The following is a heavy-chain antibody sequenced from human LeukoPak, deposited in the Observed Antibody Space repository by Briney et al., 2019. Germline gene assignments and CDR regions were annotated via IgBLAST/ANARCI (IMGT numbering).Heavy chain of an antibody. CDR2: INPNSGGT. J-gene: IGHJ4*02. CDR1: GYTFTGYY. Sequence: ASVKVSCKASGYTFTGYYMHWVRQAPGQGLEWMGWINPNSGGTNYAQKLQGRVTLTTDTSTSTAYMELGSLRSDDTAVYFCARDRGSLAVGDSRTSDYWGQGTLVTVSS. CDR3: ARDRGSLAVGDSRTSDY. V-gene: IGHV1-2*02. D-gene: IGHD6-19*01.